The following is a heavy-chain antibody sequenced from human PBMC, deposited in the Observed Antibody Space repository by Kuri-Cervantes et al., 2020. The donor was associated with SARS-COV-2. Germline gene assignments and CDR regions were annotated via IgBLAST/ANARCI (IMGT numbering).Heavy chain of an antibody. Sequence: SETLSLTCTVSGGSISSYYWSWIRQPPGKGLEWIGYIYYSGSTNYNPSLKSRVTISVDTSKNQFSLKLSSVTAADTAVYYCARLTVYYDSGSYLSDYYYYYYMDVWGKGTTVTVSS. J-gene: IGHJ6*03. CDR3: ARLTVYYDSGSYLSDYYYYYYMDV. V-gene: IGHV4-59*08. CDR1: GGSISSYY. D-gene: IGHD3-10*01. CDR2: IYYSGST.